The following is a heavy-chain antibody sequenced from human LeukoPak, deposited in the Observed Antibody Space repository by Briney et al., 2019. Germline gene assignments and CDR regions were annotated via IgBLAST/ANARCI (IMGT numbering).Heavy chain of an antibody. CDR3: AAEYYDFWSGYYISLDY. D-gene: IGHD3-3*01. V-gene: IGHV3-23*01. Sequence: GGSLRLSCAASGFTLSTYAMTWVRQAPGKGLEWVSTVSGSDGSTYYADSVKGRFTISRDNSKNTLYLQMNSLRAEDTAVYYCAAEYYDFWSGYYISLDYWGQGTLVTVSS. J-gene: IGHJ4*02. CDR2: VSGSDGST. CDR1: GFTLSTYA.